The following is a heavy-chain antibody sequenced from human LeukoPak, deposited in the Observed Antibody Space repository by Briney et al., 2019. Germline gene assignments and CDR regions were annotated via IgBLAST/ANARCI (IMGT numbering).Heavy chain of an antibody. D-gene: IGHD4-17*01. J-gene: IGHJ3*02. CDR1: ADSFSSHY. CDR3: ARDLVTVTKGFDI. Sequence: SETLSLTCAVSADSFSSHYWTWIRQPPGKGLEWIGYISYIGSTNYNPSLKSRVAISIDTSKNQFSLKLTSVTAADTAVYYCARDLVTVTKGFDIWGQGTMVSVSS. CDR2: ISYIGST. V-gene: IGHV4-59*11.